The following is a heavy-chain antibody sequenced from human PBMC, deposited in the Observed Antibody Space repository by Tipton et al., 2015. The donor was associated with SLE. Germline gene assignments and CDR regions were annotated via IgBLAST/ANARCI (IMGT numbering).Heavy chain of an antibody. D-gene: IGHD2/OR15-2a*01. CDR2: VYNSGST. CDR3: ARDSTRWSF. Sequence: TLSLTCTVSGVSISFYYWSWIRQPPGKGLGWIGFVYNSGSTIYNPSLKSRVTLSVDTSKNQFSLQLTSVTAADTAVYYCARDSTRWSFWGQGTLVTVSS. CDR1: GVSISFYY. J-gene: IGHJ4*02. V-gene: IGHV4-59*01.